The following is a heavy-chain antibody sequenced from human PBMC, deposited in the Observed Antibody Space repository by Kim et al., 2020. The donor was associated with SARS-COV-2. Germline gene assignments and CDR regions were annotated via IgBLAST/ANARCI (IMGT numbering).Heavy chain of an antibody. D-gene: IGHD3-10*01. J-gene: IGHJ4*02. CDR1: GFTFSSYG. CDR2: ISYDGSNK. Sequence: GGSLRLSCAASGFTFSSYGMHWVRQAPGKGLEWVAVISYDGSNKYYADSVKGRFTISRDNSKNTLYLQMNSLRAEDTAVYYCARSPLLWFGELSYYFDYWGQGTLVTVSS. CDR3: ARSPLLWFGELSYYFDY. V-gene: IGHV3-33*05.